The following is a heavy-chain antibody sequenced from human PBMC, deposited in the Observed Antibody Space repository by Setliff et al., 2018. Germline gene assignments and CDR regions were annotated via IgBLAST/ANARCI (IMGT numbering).Heavy chain of an antibody. D-gene: IGHD6-13*01. J-gene: IGHJ4*02. CDR3: AKCSSWHGHYPHFNY. V-gene: IGHV3-23*01. Sequence: GSLRLSCAASGFTFSTYAMSWVRQAPGRGLEWVSGISATGSNTYYADSVKGRFTISRDNSNNTLYLQMSSLRAEDTAVYYCAKCSSWHGHYPHFNYWGQGTLVTVSS. CDR2: ISATGSNT. CDR1: GFTFSTYA.